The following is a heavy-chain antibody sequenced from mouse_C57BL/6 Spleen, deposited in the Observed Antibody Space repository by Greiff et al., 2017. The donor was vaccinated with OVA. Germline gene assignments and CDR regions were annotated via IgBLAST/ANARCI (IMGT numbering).Heavy chain of an antibody. CDR2: ISYDGSN. Sequence: VQLKESGPGLVKPSQSLSLTCSVTGYSITSGYYWNWIRQFPGNKLEWMGYISYDGSNNYNPSLKNRISITRDTSKNKFFLKLNSVTTEDTATYYCARVGGYYDYYAMDYWGQGTSVTVSS. J-gene: IGHJ4*01. V-gene: IGHV3-6*01. D-gene: IGHD2-3*01. CDR1: GYSITSGYY. CDR3: ARVGGYYDYYAMDY.